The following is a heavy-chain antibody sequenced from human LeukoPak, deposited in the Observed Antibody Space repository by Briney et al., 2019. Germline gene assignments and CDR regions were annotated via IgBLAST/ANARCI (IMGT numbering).Heavy chain of an antibody. CDR2: ISVHNGNT. D-gene: IGHD6-13*01. CDR3: ARERGSSSSDY. Sequence: ASVKVSCKASGGTFSSYAISWVRQAPGQGLEWMGWISVHNGNTNYAQKLQGRVIMTTDTSTSTAYMELRSLRSDDTAVYYCARERGSSSSDYWGQGTLVTVSS. V-gene: IGHV1-18*01. J-gene: IGHJ4*02. CDR1: GGTFSSYA.